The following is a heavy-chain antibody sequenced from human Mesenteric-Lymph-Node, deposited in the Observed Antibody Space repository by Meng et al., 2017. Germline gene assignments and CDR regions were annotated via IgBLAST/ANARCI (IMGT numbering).Heavy chain of an antibody. Sequence: ESLKISCAASGFTFSNFGMSWVRQAPGKGLEWIGSIYHSGSTYYNPSLKSRVTISVDTSKNQFSLKLSSVTAADTAVYYCATHSRGGEGRYFDYWGQGTLVTVSS. V-gene: IGHV4-38-2*01. CDR3: ATHSRGGEGRYFDY. CDR2: IYHSGST. J-gene: IGHJ4*02. CDR1: GFTFSNFGM. D-gene: IGHD2-21*01.